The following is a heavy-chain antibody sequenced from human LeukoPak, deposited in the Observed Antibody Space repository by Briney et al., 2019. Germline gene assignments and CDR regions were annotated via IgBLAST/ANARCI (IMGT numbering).Heavy chain of an antibody. CDR3: AKERAAAGGYFDY. CDR2: ISGSGDST. V-gene: IGHV3-23*01. CDR1: GFTFSSYA. D-gene: IGHD6-25*01. J-gene: IGHJ4*02. Sequence: GGSLRLSCAASGFTFSSYAMSWVRQAPGKGLEWVSAISGSGDSTYYADSVKGRFTISRDNSKNTLYLQINSLRAEDTAVYYCAKERAAAGGYFDYWGQGTLVTVSS.